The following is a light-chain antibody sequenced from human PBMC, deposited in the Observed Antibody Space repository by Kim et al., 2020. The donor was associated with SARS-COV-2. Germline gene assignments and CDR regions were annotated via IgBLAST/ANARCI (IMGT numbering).Light chain of an antibody. Sequence: LSPGDRATRSCKASQSVSTYLALYQHKPGQAPRLLIHDASTRATGIPPRFSGSGSGTDFTLTVTSLEPEDFAIYYCQQRSNWPPTFGGGTKVDIK. CDR1: QSVSTY. V-gene: IGKV3-11*01. CDR3: QQRSNWPPT. CDR2: DAS. J-gene: IGKJ4*01.